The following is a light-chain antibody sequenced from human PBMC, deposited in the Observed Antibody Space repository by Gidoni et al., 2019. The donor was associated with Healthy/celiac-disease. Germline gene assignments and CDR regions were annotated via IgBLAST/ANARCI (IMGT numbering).Light chain of an antibody. V-gene: IGKV3-20*01. CDR2: GAS. CDR1: QSISSSF. J-gene: IGKJ4*01. Sequence: EIVLPQSPGTLSLSPGERATLSCRASQSISSSFLAWYQQKPGQAPRLLIYGASSRATGIPDRFTGSGSGTDFTLTISRLEPEDFAVYYCQQSGSSLVTCGGGTKVEIK. CDR3: QQSGSSLVT.